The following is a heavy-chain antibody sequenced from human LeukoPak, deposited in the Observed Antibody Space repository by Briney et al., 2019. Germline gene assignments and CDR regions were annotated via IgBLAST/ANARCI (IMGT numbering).Heavy chain of an antibody. CDR3: ARQWLAIDY. CDR1: GFTFTSYW. CDR2: IKQDGSEK. Sequence: GGSLRLSCAASGFTFTSYWMSWVRQAPGKGLEWVANIKQDGSEKNYVDSVKGRFAISRDNAKNSMYLQMNSLRVEDTAVYYCARQWLAIDYWGQGALVTVSS. V-gene: IGHV3-7*02. D-gene: IGHD6-19*01. J-gene: IGHJ4*02.